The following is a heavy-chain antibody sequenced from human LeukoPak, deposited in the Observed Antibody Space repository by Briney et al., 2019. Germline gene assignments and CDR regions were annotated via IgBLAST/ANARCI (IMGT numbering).Heavy chain of an antibody. Sequence: PGGSLRLSCAASGFTFSTYSMNWVRQAPGRRLEWVSSISSSSSYIYCADSVKGRFTTSRDNAKNSLYLQMNSLRGEDTAVYYCARGGGPPTTYFDYWGQGTLVTVSS. D-gene: IGHD2/OR15-2a*01. CDR2: ISSSSSYI. V-gene: IGHV3-21*01. J-gene: IGHJ4*02. CDR1: GFTFSTYS. CDR3: ARGGGPPTTYFDY.